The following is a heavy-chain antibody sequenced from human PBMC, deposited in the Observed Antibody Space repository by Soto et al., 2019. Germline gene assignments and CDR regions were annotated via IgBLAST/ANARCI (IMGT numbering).Heavy chain of an antibody. CDR1: GAPITGPTW. CDR3: ARGLSTLSPLDY. Sequence: VQLQGPGPGLVKPSGTRSLTSPFSGAPITGPTWWGWVRRPQGKGLEWIGEIYHSGSTNYNPSLKSRVTISVDKSKNQFSLKLSSVTAADTAVYYCARGLSTLSPLDYWGQGTLVTVSS. V-gene: IGHV4-4*02. CDR2: IYHSGST. J-gene: IGHJ4*02. D-gene: IGHD3-16*02.